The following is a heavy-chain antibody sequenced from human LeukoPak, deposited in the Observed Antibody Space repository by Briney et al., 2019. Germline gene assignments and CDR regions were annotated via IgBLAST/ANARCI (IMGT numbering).Heavy chain of an antibody. V-gene: IGHV4-39*01. D-gene: IGHD6-13*01. J-gene: IGHJ4*02. CDR3: ARHAGGISATGTRPFDY. CDR1: GASFSSSTYY. Sequence: PSETLSLACTVSGASFSSSTYYWGWIRQPPGKGLEWIGSIYYSGSTYYNPSLKSRVTMSVDTSKNQFSLKLSSVTAADTAVYYCARHAGGISATGTRPFDYWGQGTLVTVSS. CDR2: IYYSGST.